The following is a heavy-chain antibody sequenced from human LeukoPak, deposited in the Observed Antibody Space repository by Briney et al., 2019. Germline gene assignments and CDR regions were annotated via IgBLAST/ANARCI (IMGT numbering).Heavy chain of an antibody. CDR2: IFRGGST. CDR3: AKAPVTTCRGAYCYPFDY. V-gene: IGHV3-53*01. J-gene: IGHJ4*02. CDR1: GFPVSNYY. D-gene: IGHD2-21*01. Sequence: GGSLRLSCAASGFPVSNYYMTWVRQAPGKGLKCISIIFRGGSTYFADSVKGRFTISRDNSKNTLFLQMNRLRPEDAAVYYCAKAPVTTCRGAYCYPFDYWGQGTLVTVSS.